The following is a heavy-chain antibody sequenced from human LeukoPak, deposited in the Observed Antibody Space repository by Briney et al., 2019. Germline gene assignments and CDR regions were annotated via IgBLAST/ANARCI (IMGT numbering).Heavy chain of an antibody. V-gene: IGHV1-69*04. Sequence: SVKVSCKASGGTFSSYAISWVRQAPGQGLEWMGRIIPILGIANYAQKFQGRVTITADESTSTAYMELSSLRSEDTAVYYCASSPYYYDSSGPYDIWGQGTMVTVSS. CDR3: ASSPYYYDSSGPYDI. J-gene: IGHJ3*02. CDR2: IIPILGIA. D-gene: IGHD3-22*01. CDR1: GGTFSSYA.